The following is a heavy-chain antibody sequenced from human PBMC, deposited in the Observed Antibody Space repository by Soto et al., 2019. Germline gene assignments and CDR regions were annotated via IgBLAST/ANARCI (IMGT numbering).Heavy chain of an antibody. D-gene: IGHD6-19*01. CDR2: IRSKAYGGTT. Sequence: GGSLRLSCTASGFTFGDYAMSWVRHAPGKGLEWVGFIRSKAYGGTTEYAASVKGRFTISRDDSKSIAYLQMNSLKTEDTAVYYCTRVKGSSGWFRGYYYYYGMDVWGQGTTVTVSS. V-gene: IGHV3-49*04. CDR1: GFTFGDYA. J-gene: IGHJ6*02. CDR3: TRVKGSSGWFRGYYYYYGMDV.